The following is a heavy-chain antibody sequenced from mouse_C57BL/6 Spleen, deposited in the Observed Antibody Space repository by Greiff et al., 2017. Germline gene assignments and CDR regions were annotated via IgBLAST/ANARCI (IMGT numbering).Heavy chain of an antibody. Sequence: QVQLQQPGAELVRPGSSVKLSCKASGYTFTSYWMHWVKQRPIQGLEWIGNIDPSDSETHYNQKFKDKATLTVDKSSSTAYMQLSSLTSEDSAVYYCAYSNYVGWYFDVWGTGTTVTVSS. J-gene: IGHJ1*03. CDR2: IDPSDSET. CDR1: GYTFTSYW. CDR3: AYSNYVGWYFDV. V-gene: IGHV1-52*01. D-gene: IGHD2-5*01.